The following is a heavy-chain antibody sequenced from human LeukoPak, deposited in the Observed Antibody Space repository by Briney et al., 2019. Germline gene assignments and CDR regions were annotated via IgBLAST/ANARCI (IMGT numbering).Heavy chain of an antibody. D-gene: IGHD6-6*01. J-gene: IGHJ1*01. CDR1: GGIFRSYP. CDR2: IIPIFGTA. Sequence: ASVKVSCKASGGIFRSYPIRCVLQVGRQVLEWMGGIIPIFGTANYAQKFQGRVTITTDESTSTAYMELSSLRSEDTAVYYCARDSSSSHYEYFQHWGQGTLVTVSS. CDR3: ARDSSSSHYEYFQH. V-gene: IGHV1-69*05.